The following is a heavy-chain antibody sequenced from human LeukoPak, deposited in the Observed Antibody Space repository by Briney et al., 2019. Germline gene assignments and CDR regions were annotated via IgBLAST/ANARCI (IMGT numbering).Heavy chain of an antibody. V-gene: IGHV3-30*18. CDR3: AKGAVAVNYYYYYMDV. CDR1: GFIFSTYG. D-gene: IGHD6-19*01. CDR2: ISYDGSNK. Sequence: PGGSLRLSCAASGFIFSTYGMHWVRQAPGKGLEWVAVISYDGSNKYYGDSVKGRFTISRDNSKNTLYLQMNSLRPEDTAVYYCAKGAVAVNYYYYYMDVWGKGTTVTVSS. J-gene: IGHJ6*03.